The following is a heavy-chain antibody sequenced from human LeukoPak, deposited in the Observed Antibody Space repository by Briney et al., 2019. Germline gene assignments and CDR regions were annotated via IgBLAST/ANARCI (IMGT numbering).Heavy chain of an antibody. CDR1: GFTFSSYG. Sequence: GSLRLSCAASGFTFSSYGMSWVRQAPGKGLEWIGYIYYSGSTNYNPSLKSRVTISVDTSKNQFSLKLSSVTAADTAVYYCAGSSGYYRIDYWGQGTLVTVSS. J-gene: IGHJ4*02. CDR2: IYYSGST. V-gene: IGHV4-59*01. CDR3: AGSSGYYRIDY. D-gene: IGHD3-22*01.